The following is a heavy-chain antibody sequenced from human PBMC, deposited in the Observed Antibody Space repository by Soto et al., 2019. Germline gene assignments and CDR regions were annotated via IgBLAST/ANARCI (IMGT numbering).Heavy chain of an antibody. Sequence: GGSLRLSCAASGFTFDDYAMHWVRQAPGKGLEWVSGISWNSGSIGYADSVKGRFTISRDNAKNSLYLQMNSLRAEDTALYYCAKDINSFVAMVTFGGVDYWGQGTLVTVSS. D-gene: IGHD3-16*01. CDR3: AKDINSFVAMVTFGGVDY. CDR2: ISWNSGSI. CDR1: GFTFDDYA. J-gene: IGHJ4*02. V-gene: IGHV3-9*01.